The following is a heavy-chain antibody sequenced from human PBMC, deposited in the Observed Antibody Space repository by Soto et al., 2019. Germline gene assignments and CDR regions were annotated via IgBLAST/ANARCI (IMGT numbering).Heavy chain of an antibody. D-gene: IGHD3-10*01. V-gene: IGHV4-59*01. J-gene: IGHJ6*02. Sequence: KPSETLSLTCTVSGGSLSSYYWSWIRQPPGKGLAWIRYIYYSGSTNYNPSLKSRVTISVDTSKNQFSLKLSSVTAADTAVYYWARARGAMVRGVHYYYYYGMDVWGQGTTVTVSS. CDR2: IYYSGST. CDR1: GGSLSSYY. CDR3: ARARGAMVRGVHYYYYYGMDV.